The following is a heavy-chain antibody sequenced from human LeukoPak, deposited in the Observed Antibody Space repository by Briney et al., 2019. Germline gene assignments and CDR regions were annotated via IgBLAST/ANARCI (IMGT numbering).Heavy chain of an antibody. J-gene: IGHJ4*02. CDR3: ARPRVPDY. CDR2: IKQDGSET. V-gene: IGHV3-7*01. Sequence: GGSLRLSCAASGFTFSTSWMIWVRQASGKGLEWVANIKQDGSETNYVDSVKGRFTISRDNAKNSLYLQMNSLRAEDTAVYYCARPRVPDYWGQGTLVTVSS. CDR1: GFTFSTSW.